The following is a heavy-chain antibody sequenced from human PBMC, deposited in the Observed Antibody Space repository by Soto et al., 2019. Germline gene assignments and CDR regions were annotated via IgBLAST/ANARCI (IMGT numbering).Heavy chain of an antibody. CDR2: MNPNKGNT. V-gene: IGHV1-8*01. D-gene: IGHD2-2*01. Sequence: ASVKVSCKASGYTFTSYDINWVRQATGQGLEWMGWMNPNKGNTDYAQKFQGRITMTRNTSISPAYMELSSLRSEDPAVYYCAGRPADSAWVTRRGYYYYYGLDVWGQGTTVTVSS. CDR3: AGRPADSAWVTRRGYYYYYGLDV. CDR1: GYTFTSYD. J-gene: IGHJ6*02.